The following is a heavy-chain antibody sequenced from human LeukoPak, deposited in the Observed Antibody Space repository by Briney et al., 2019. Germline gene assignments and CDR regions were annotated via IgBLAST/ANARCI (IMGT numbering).Heavy chain of an antibody. V-gene: IGHV3-30*18. CDR3: AKDASTVTLHADY. J-gene: IGHJ4*02. Sequence: GGSLRLSCAASGFTFSSYSINWVRQAPGKGLEWVAVLSYDGSNNYYADSVKGRFTISRDNSKNTLYLQMNSLRAEDTAVYYCAKDASTVTLHADYWGQGTLVTVSS. D-gene: IGHD4-17*01. CDR2: LSYDGSNN. CDR1: GFTFSSYS.